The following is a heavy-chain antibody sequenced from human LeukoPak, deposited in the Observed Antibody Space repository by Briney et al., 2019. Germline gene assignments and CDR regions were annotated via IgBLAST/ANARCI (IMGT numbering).Heavy chain of an antibody. CDR1: GDSNSSGNYY. J-gene: IGHJ3*02. V-gene: IGHV4-61*02. CDR3: ARDRAGDSFDI. Sequence: SETLSLTCTVSGDSNSSGNYYWTWIRQPAGKGLEWIGRIYTSGNTNYNPSLKSQVTISMDTSKNQFSLNLNSVTAADTAVYYCARDRAGDSFDIWGQGTMVTVSS. D-gene: IGHD7-27*01. CDR2: IYTSGNT.